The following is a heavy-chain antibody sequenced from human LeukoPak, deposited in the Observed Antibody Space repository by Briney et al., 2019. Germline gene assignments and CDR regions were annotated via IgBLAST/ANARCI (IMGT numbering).Heavy chain of an antibody. CDR2: IHYTGST. CDR1: GGSISSSSYY. D-gene: IGHD6-25*01. Sequence: SETLSPTCTVSGGSISSSSYYWGWIRQPPGKGLEWIGNIHYTGSTYYNPSLKSRVTISLDTSKNQFSLKVRSVTAADMAVYYCAREGSGSYFDYWGQGTLVTVSS. V-gene: IGHV4-39*07. J-gene: IGHJ4*02. CDR3: AREGSGSYFDY.